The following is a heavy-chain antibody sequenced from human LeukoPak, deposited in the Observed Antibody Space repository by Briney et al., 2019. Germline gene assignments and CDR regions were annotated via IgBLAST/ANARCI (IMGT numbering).Heavy chain of an antibody. CDR1: GGSITNYW. J-gene: IGHJ4*02. V-gene: IGHV4-59*01. D-gene: IGHD1-1*01. CDR3: ARVGDWNDLVY. Sequence: AETLSLTCTVSGGSITNYWWSWIRQPPGRGLEWIGYIYYSESTTNYNPSLRGRATISVDASKNQFSLRLRSVTAADTAVYYCARVGDWNDLVYWGQGTLVSVSS. CDR2: IYYSESTT.